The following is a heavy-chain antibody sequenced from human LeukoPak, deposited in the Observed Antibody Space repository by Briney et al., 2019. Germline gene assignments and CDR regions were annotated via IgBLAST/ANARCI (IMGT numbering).Heavy chain of an antibody. CDR2: VHYRGST. D-gene: IGHD3-22*01. J-gene: IGHJ5*02. V-gene: IGHV4-59*01. CDR3: TKYFYDSSGYSGWFDP. CDR1: GDSISGYY. Sequence: SETLSLTCTVSGDSISGYYWSWVRQPPGKGLEWLGNVHYRGSTSYNPSLKSRVTILLDTSKNQFSLKLTSVTAADTAVYYCTKYFYDSSGYSGWFDPWGRGTLVTVSS.